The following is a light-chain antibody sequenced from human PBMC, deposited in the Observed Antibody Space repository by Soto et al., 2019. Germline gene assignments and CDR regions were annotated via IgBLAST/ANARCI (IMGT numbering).Light chain of an antibody. CDR3: SSYTTSNTRQLV. J-gene: IGLJ1*01. V-gene: IGLV2-14*01. CDR2: DVS. Sequence: QSALTQPASVSGSPGQSITISCTGTSSDVGGYNYVSWYQQHPGKAPKFMIYDVSNRPSGVSNRFSGSKSGNTASLTISGLQAEDEADYYCSSYTTSNTRQLVFGTGTKLNVL. CDR1: SSDVGGYNY.